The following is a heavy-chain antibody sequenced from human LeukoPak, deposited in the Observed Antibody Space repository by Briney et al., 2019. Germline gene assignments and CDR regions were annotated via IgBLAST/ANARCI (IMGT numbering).Heavy chain of an antibody. CDR3: ARDGMGSIEAFDI. D-gene: IGHD3-10*01. Sequence: PGGSLRLSCEASGFTFRSYWMSWVRQAPGKGLEWVANIKHDGSERYYVDSVKGRFTISRDNAKNSLYVQMNSLRAEDSAVYYCARDGMGSIEAFDIWGQGTMVTVSS. V-gene: IGHV3-7*05. CDR1: GFTFRSYW. J-gene: IGHJ3*02. CDR2: IKHDGSER.